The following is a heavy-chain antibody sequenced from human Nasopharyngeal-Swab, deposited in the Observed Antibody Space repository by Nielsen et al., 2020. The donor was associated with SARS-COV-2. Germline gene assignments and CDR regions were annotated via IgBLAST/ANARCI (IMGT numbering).Heavy chain of an antibody. CDR1: GYTFTSYG. J-gene: IGHJ6*02. CDR2: ISAYNGNT. D-gene: IGHD6-19*01. Sequence: ASVKVSCKASGYTFTSYGISWVRQAPGQGLEWMGWISAYNGNTNYAQKLQGRVTMTTDTSTSTAYMELRSLRSDDTAVYYCARQESIAVAGTNYYYYGMDVWGQGTTATVSS. V-gene: IGHV1-18*01. CDR3: ARQESIAVAGTNYYYYGMDV.